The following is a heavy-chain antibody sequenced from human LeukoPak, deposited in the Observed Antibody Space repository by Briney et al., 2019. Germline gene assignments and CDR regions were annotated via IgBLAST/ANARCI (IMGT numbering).Heavy chain of an antibody. Sequence: PGGSLRLSCAASGFTFSSCSMNWVGPAPGRGLEGVSYISRISRTIHYADSVKGRFPISRDNAKNSLSMQMNSLRAEDTAVYSCAGGVATILGSAASDIRGPGKMVTASS. J-gene: IGHJ3*02. D-gene: IGHD5-12*01. CDR1: GFTFSSCS. CDR2: ISRISRTI. CDR3: AGGVATILGSAASDI. V-gene: IGHV3-48*01.